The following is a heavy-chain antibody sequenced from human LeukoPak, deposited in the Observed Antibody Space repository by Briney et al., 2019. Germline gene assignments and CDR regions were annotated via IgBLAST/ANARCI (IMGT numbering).Heavy chain of an antibody. CDR2: INHSGST. D-gene: IGHD3-10*01. CDR1: TGSFSGYY. Sequence: SETLSLTCAVYTGSFSGYYWTWIRQPPGKGLEWIGEINHSGSTNCNPSLKSRITLSVDTSKNQFSLKVGSVTAADTAIYYCARNRADGSGTYYERNPLNFDSWGQGTLVTVSP. V-gene: IGHV4-34*01. J-gene: IGHJ4*01. CDR3: ARNRADGSGTYYERNPLNFDS.